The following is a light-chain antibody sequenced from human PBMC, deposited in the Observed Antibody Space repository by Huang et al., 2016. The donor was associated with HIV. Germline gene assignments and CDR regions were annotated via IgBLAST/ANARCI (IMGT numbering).Light chain of an antibody. V-gene: IGKV3-20*01. CDR3: QQYGSPPLS. Sequence: EIVLTQSPDTLSLSPGVRATLSCRASQSVSNNHLAWYQQKPAQAPRLLIYGASSRATVIPDRFSGSGSGTDFTLTISRLEPEDFAMYFCQQYGSPPLSFGGGTKVETK. CDR2: GAS. J-gene: IGKJ4*01. CDR1: QSVSNNH.